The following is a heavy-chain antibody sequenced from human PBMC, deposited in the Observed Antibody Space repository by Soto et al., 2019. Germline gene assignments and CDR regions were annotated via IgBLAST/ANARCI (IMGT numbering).Heavy chain of an antibody. CDR1: AGSMSRDY. Sequence: SETLSLTCTGSAGSMSRDYWSWIRQPPGKGLEWIGYIYYSGSTNYNPSLKSRVTISVDTSKNQFSLKLSSLTAADTAVYYCARGYNDFWSGYLTWFDPWGQGTLVTVS. CDR3: ARGYNDFWSGYLTWFDP. CDR2: IYYSGST. J-gene: IGHJ5*02. V-gene: IGHV4-59*01. D-gene: IGHD3-3*01.